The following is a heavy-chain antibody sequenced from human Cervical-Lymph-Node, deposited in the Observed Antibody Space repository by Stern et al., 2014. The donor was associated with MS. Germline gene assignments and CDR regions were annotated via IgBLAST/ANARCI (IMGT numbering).Heavy chain of an antibody. CDR2: IRGSGGAT. J-gene: IGHJ4*02. V-gene: IGHV3-23*04. CDR1: GFTFRSYA. D-gene: IGHD3-9*01. CDR3: AKGGILTGYFPLDY. Sequence: EVQLVESGGGSVQPGESLRLSCEAFGFTFRSYAMSWVRQVPGKGLEWVSGIRGSGGATFYADYLKGRFTISRDTSQKHLYMRMNSLRAEDTAVYYCAKGGILTGYFPLDYWGQGTLVTVSS.